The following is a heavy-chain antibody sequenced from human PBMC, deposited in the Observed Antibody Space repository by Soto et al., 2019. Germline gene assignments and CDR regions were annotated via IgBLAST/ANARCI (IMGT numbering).Heavy chain of an antibody. Sequence: ASVKVSCKASGYTFTNYAIHWVRQAPGQRLEWMGWINAGNGNTKYSQKFQGRVTITRDASASTAYMELSSLRSEDTAVYYCARDRVYCSGGSCSGMDGWGQGTTVTLSS. D-gene: IGHD2-15*01. CDR2: INAGNGNT. CDR1: GYTFTNYA. V-gene: IGHV1-3*01. J-gene: IGHJ6*02. CDR3: ARDRVYCSGGSCSGMDG.